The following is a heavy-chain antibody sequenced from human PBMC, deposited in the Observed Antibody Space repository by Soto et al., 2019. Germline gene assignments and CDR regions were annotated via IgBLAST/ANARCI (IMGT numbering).Heavy chain of an antibody. CDR3: ASGVGATGSTYYYYYGMDV. CDR2: IWYDGSNK. V-gene: IGHV3-33*01. CDR1: GFTFSSYC. Sequence: GGSLRLSCAASGFTFSSYCMHWVRQAPGKGLEWVAVIWYDGSNKYYADSVKGRFTISRDNSKNTLYLQMNSLRSEDTAVYYCASGVGATGSTYYYYYGMDVWGQGTTVTVSS. J-gene: IGHJ6*02. D-gene: IGHD1-26*01.